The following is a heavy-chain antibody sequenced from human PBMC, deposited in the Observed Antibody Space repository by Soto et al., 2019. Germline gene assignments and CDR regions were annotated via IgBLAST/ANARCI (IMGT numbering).Heavy chain of an antibody. CDR3: AGVLWLAWYYYGMDV. CDR1: GFTFSSYG. Sequence: QVQLVESGGGVVQPGRSLRLSCAASGFTFSSYGMHWVRQAPGKGLEWVAVISYDGSNKYYADSVKGRFTISRDNSKNTLYLQMNSLRAEETAVYYCAGVLWLAWYYYGMDVWGQGTTVTVSS. CDR2: ISYDGSNK. D-gene: IGHD3-10*01. V-gene: IGHV3-30*03. J-gene: IGHJ6*02.